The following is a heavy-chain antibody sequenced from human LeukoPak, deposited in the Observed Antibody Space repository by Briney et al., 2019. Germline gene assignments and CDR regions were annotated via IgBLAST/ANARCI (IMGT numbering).Heavy chain of an antibody. Sequence: GALRLSCAASGFTFSSYAMSWVRQAPGKGLEWVSAISGSGGSTYYADSVKGRFTISRDNSKNTLYLQMNSLRAEDTAVYYCAKGAYDYIEIAYFDYWGQGSLVTVSS. CDR2: ISGSGGST. V-gene: IGHV3-23*01. J-gene: IGHJ4*02. CDR3: AKGAYDYIEIAYFDY. CDR1: GFTFSSYA. D-gene: IGHD5-12*01.